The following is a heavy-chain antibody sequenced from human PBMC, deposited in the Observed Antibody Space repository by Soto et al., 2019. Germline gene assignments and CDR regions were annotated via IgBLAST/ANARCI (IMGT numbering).Heavy chain of an antibody. CDR3: ARKGVVSLSGYGD. CDR2: INHSGST. J-gene: IGHJ4*02. CDR1: GGSFSGYY. Sequence: QVQLQQWGAGLLKPSETLSLTCAVYGGSFSGYYWSWIRQPPGKGLEWIGEINHSGSTNYNPSLKSRVTISVDTSKNQFSLKLSSVTAADTAVYYCARKGVVSLSGYGDRGQGTLVTVSS. V-gene: IGHV4-34*01. D-gene: IGHD6-25*01.